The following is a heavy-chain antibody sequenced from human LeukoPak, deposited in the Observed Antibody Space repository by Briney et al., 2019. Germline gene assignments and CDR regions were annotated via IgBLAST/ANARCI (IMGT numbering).Heavy chain of an antibody. Sequence: GGSLRLSCAASGFTFSSYAFSWVRQAPGKGLEWVSSISGNSDIIYYTDSAQGRFTTSRDNPKNTLYLQMNSLSAEDTAVYFCAKSRWTRVYYSFDFWGQGALVTVSS. CDR3: AKSRWTRVYYSFDF. J-gene: IGHJ4*02. CDR1: GFTFSSYA. D-gene: IGHD3-10*01. CDR2: ISGNSDII. V-gene: IGHV3-23*01.